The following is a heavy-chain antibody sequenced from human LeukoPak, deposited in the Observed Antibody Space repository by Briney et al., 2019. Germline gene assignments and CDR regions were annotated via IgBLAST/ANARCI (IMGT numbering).Heavy chain of an antibody. V-gene: IGHV3-7*02. CDR2: IKQDGSEK. D-gene: IGHD3/OR15-3a*01. CDR1: GFTFSSYW. CDR3: AKAHLLDWLLPFDY. J-gene: IGHJ4*02. Sequence: AGGSLRLSCAASGFTFSSYWMSWVRQAPGKGLEWVANIKQDGSEKYYADSVKGRFTISRDNSKNTLYLQMNSLRGEDTAVYYCAKAHLLDWLLPFDYWGQGTLVTVSS.